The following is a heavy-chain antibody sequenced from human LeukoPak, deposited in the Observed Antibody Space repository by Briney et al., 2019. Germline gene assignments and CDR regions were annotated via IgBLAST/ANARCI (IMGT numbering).Heavy chain of an antibody. CDR3: ARDTSSGWYEIDY. CDR2: IYYSGST. D-gene: IGHD6-19*01. CDR1: GDSISSSSSY. V-gene: IGHV4-39*07. Sequence: SETLSLTCTVSGDSISSSSSYWGWIRQPPGEGLEWIGSIYYSGSTYYNTSLKSRVTISVDTSKNQFSLKLSSVTAADTAVYYCARDTSSGWYEIDYWGQGTLVTVSS. J-gene: IGHJ4*02.